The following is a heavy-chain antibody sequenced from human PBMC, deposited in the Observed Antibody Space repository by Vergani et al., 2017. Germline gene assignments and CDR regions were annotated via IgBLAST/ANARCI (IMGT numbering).Heavy chain of an antibody. D-gene: IGHD3-3*01. CDR3: ARANYDFWSGYYSYYYYYMDV. CDR2: IYSGGST. Sequence: EVQLVESGGGLIQPGGSLRLSCAASGFTVSSNYMSWVRQAPGKGLEWVSVIYSGGSTYYADSVKGRFTISRDNSKNTLYLQMNSLRAEDTAVYYCARANYDFWSGYYSYYYYYMDVRGKGTTVTVSS. CDR1: GFTVSSNY. J-gene: IGHJ6*03. V-gene: IGHV3-53*01.